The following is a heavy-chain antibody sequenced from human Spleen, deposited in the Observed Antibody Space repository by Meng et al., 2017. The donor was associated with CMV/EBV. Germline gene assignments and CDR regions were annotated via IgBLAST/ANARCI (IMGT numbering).Heavy chain of an antibody. V-gene: IGHV4-34*01. CDR3: ARGPLVATGYYPYYYGMDV. CDR1: GGSFSGYY. Sequence: SETLSLTCAMYGGSFSGYYWSWIRQPPGKGLEWIGEINHSGSTNYNPSLKSRVTISLDTSKNHFSLNLSSVTAADTAVYYCARGPLVATGYYPYYYGMDVWGQGTTVTVSS. CDR2: INHSGST. J-gene: IGHJ6*02. D-gene: IGHD6-6*01.